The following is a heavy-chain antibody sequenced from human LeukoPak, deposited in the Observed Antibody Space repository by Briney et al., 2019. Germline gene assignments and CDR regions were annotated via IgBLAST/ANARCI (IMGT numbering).Heavy chain of an antibody. CDR3: ARVYGGDFDY. V-gene: IGHV3-21*01. Sequence: PGGSLRLSCAASGFTFSSYSMKWVRQAPGRGLEWVSPISSSRSYIYYADSVKGRFTISRDNAKNSLYLQMTILRAEDTAVYYCARVYGGDFDYWGQGTLVTVSS. CDR2: ISSSRSYI. J-gene: IGHJ4*02. CDR1: GFTFSSYS. D-gene: IGHD4-17*01.